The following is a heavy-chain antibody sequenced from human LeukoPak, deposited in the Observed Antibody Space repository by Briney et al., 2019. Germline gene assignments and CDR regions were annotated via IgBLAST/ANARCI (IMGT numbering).Heavy chain of an antibody. V-gene: IGHV4-59*11. CDR3: ARELNHNWFDP. CDR1: GGSISSHY. D-gene: IGHD3-16*01. J-gene: IGHJ5*02. CDR2: IYYSGST. Sequence: PSETLSLTCTVSGGSISSHYWSWIRQPPGKGLEWIGYIYYSGSTNYNPSLKSRVTISVGTSKNQFSLKLSSVTAADTAVYYCARELNHNWFDPWGQGTLVTVSS.